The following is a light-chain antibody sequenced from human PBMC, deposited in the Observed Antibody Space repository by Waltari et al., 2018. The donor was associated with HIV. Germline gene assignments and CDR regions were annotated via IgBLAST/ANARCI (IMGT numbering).Light chain of an antibody. Sequence: DIVMTQSPASMVVSLGERATFNCRPSQSVLYSSSNKNYLAWYQQKPGQPPRLLIYWASTRESGVPDRFSGSGSGTDFSLTINSLQAEDVAVYYCQQYSISPWTFGQGTKVEV. CDR3: QQYSISPWT. CDR2: WAS. V-gene: IGKV4-1*01. J-gene: IGKJ1*01. CDR1: QSVLYSSSNKNY.